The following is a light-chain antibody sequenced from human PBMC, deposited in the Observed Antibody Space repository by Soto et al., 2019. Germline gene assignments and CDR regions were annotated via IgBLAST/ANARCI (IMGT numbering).Light chain of an antibody. CDR1: QSVSSN. CDR3: QQTNSFPLT. Sequence: EIVMTQSPATLSVSPGERATLSCRASQSVSSNLAWYQQKPGQAPRLLVYGASTRATGIPARFSGSGSGTQFTLTISSLQSEDFATYYCQQTNSFPLTFVPGTKVDIK. CDR2: GAS. V-gene: IGKV3-15*01. J-gene: IGKJ3*01.